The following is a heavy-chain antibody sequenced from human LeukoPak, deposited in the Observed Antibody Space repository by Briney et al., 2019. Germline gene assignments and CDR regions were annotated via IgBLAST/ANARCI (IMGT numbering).Heavy chain of an antibody. CDR1: GIALRHYV. V-gene: IGHV3-7*01. Sequence: PGGSLRLSCAASGIALRHYVMSWVRQAPGKGLEWVANIKQDGSEKYYVDSVKGRFTISRDNAKNSLYLQMNSLRAEDTAVYYCARDMGAYYDFWSGYFDYWGQGTLVTVSS. CDR2: IKQDGSEK. D-gene: IGHD3-3*01. CDR3: ARDMGAYYDFWSGYFDY. J-gene: IGHJ4*02.